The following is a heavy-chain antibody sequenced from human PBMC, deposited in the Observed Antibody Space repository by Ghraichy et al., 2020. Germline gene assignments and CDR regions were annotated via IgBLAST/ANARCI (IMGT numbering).Heavy chain of an antibody. V-gene: IGHV4-59*08. CDR3: ARHSTGIAVAALN. D-gene: IGHD6-19*01. J-gene: IGHJ4*02. CDR1: GGSISSYY. CDR2: IYYSGST. Sequence: ESLNISCTVSGGSISSYYWSWIRQPPGKGLEWIGYIYYSGSTNYNPSLKSRVTISVDTSKNQFSLKLSSVTAADTAVYYCARHSTGIAVAALNWGQGTLVTVSS.